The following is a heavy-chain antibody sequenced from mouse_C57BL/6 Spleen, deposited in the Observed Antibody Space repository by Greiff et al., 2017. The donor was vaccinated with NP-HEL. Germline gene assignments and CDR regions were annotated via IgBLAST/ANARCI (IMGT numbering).Heavy chain of an antibody. CDR2: IYTRSGNT. D-gene: IGHD1-1*01. Sequence: QVQLQQSGAELARPGASVKLSCKASGYTFTSYGISWVKQRTGQGLEWIGEIYTRSGNTYYNEKFKGTATLTADKSSSTASMELRRLPSEDSAVFDRARRTDYYNGSSEGDYLDYGGQGTTLTVSS. J-gene: IGHJ2*01. CDR3: ARRTDYYNGSSEGDYLDY. CDR1: GYTFTSYG. V-gene: IGHV1-81*01.